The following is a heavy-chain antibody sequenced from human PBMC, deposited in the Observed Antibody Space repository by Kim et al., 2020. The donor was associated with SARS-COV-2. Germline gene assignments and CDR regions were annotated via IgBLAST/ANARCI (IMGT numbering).Heavy chain of an antibody. Sequence: GGSLRLSCAASGFTFSSYGMHWVRQAPGKGLEWVAVISYDGSNKYYADSVKGRFTISRDNSKNTLYLQMNSLRAEDTAVYYCAKEGESYYDSSGYPFFDPWGQGTLVTVSS. CDR2: ISYDGSNK. D-gene: IGHD3-22*01. CDR1: GFTFSSYG. CDR3: AKEGESYYDSSGYPFFDP. J-gene: IGHJ5*02. V-gene: IGHV3-30*18.